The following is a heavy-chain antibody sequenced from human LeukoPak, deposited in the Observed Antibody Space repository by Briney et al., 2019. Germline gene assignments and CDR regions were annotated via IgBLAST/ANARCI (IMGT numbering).Heavy chain of an antibody. CDR1: GGSISSGGSY. V-gene: IGHV4-31*03. CDR2: IYYSGST. Sequence: SETLSLTCTVSGGSISSGGSYWSWIRQHPGKGLEWTGYIYYSGSTYYNPSLKSRVTISVDTSKNQFSLKLSSVTAADTAVYYCARHGSGWENPIDYWGQGTLVTVSS. D-gene: IGHD6-19*01. J-gene: IGHJ4*02. CDR3: ARHGSGWENPIDY.